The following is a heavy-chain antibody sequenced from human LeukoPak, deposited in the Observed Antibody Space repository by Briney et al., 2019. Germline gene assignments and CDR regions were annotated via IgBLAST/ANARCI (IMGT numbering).Heavy chain of an antibody. D-gene: IGHD6-19*01. J-gene: IGHJ4*02. CDR1: GYIFTNYW. CDR2: INPSNSYT. Sequence: GESLKISFKGSGYIFTNYWISWVRQMPGKGLEWMGRINPSNSYTNYNPSFQGHVTFSVDKSIATAYLQWTTLKASDTAMYYCARGGWLDDYWGQGTLVTVSS. CDR3: ARGGWLDDY. V-gene: IGHV5-10-1*01.